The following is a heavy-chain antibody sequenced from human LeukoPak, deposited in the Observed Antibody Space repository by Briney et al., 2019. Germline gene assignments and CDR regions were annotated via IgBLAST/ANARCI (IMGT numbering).Heavy chain of an antibody. J-gene: IGHJ3*02. CDR1: GFTFTTYW. V-gene: IGHV3-74*01. CDR2: IGTDGSGT. Sequence: GGSLRLSCAASGFTFTTYWMDWVRQVPGKGLLWVARIGTDGSGTAYADSVQGRFTISRDNAKNTLFLRMSGLRAEDTAVYYCARDKYGGNSNAFDIWGQGTLVSVSS. CDR3: ARDKYGGNSNAFDI. D-gene: IGHD4-23*01.